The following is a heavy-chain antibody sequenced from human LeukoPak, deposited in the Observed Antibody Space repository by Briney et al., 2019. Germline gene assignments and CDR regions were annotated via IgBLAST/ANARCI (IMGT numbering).Heavy chain of an antibody. D-gene: IGHD1-26*01. CDR1: GYTLTELS. Sequence: GASVKVSCKVSGYTLTELSMHWVRQAPGKGLEWMGGFDPEDGETIYAQKFQGRVTMTEDTSTDTAYMELSSLRSEDTAVYYCATSPTSGSYLLWFDPWGQGTLVTVSS. CDR2: FDPEDGET. J-gene: IGHJ5*02. CDR3: ATSPTSGSYLLWFDP. V-gene: IGHV1-24*01.